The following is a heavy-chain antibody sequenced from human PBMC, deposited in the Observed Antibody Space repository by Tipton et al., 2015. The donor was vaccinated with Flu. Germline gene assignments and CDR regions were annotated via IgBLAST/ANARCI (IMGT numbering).Heavy chain of an antibody. J-gene: IGHJ4*02. Sequence: TLSLTCTVSGGSINSSSYYWGWIRQPPGKGLEWIGSLHYRGSTYYNPPLKTRVTISGDTSKNQFSLKLSSVTAADTAVYYCACRGSCYHWGQGTLVTVSS. V-gene: IGHV4-39*07. D-gene: IGHD1-26*01. CDR2: LHYRGST. CDR1: GGSINSSSYY. CDR3: ACRGSCYH.